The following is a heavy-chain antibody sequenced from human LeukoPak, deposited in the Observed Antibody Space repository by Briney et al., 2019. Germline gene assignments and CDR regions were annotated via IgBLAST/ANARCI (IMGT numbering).Heavy chain of an antibody. J-gene: IGHJ4*02. CDR1: GYTFTVYY. D-gene: IGHD6-19*01. V-gene: IGHV1-2*02. CDR3: ARVGGPGYSSGWYGY. CDR2: SNPNNSGS. Sequence: ASVTVSCKASGYTFTVYYMHWVRQAPGQGLEWMGWSNPNNSGSDYAQKFQGRVSMASDTSNSTAYMELRRLRSDDTAVYYCARVGGPGYSSGWYGYWGQGTLVSVSS.